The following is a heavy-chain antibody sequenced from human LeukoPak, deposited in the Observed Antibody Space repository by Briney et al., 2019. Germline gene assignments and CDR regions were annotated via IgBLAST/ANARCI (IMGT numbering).Heavy chain of an antibody. J-gene: IGHJ4*02. CDR1: GYTFTSYG. Sequence: ASVKVSCKASGYTFTSYGISWVRQAPGQGLEWMGWISAYNGKTNYAQKFQGRVTMTTDTSTSTAYMELSSLRSDDTAVYYCARVAGYYYASSGYYSDYWGQGTLVTVSS. D-gene: IGHD3-22*01. V-gene: IGHV1-18*01. CDR3: ARVAGYYYASSGYYSDY. CDR2: ISAYNGKT.